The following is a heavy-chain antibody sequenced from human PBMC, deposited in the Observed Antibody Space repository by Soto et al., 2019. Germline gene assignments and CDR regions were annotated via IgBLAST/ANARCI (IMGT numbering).Heavy chain of an antibody. CDR3: ARDKITVLFDY. CDR2: INHSGST. V-gene: IGHV4-34*01. Sequence: QVQLQQWGAGLLKPSETLSLTCAVYGGSFSGYYWTWIRQPPGPGLEGIGEINHSGSTNYNPSLKSRVTISVDTSKNQFSLKLTSVTAADTAVYYCARDKITVLFDYWGQGTLVTVSS. CDR1: GGSFSGYY. J-gene: IGHJ4*02. D-gene: IGHD3-10*01.